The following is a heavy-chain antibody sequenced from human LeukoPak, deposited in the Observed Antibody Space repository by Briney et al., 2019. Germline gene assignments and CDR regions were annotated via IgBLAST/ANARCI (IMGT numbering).Heavy chain of an antibody. Sequence: GGSLRLSCTVSGFTVSSNSMSWVRQAPGKGLEWVSRISPDGKDTSHADSVKGRFTISRDNAKNTLYLQMNSLRAEDTAVYYCATYNWEYEADYWGQGTLVTVSS. CDR1: GFTVSSNS. CDR2: ISPDGKDT. CDR3: ATYNWEYEADY. J-gene: IGHJ4*02. D-gene: IGHD1-20*01. V-gene: IGHV3-74*01.